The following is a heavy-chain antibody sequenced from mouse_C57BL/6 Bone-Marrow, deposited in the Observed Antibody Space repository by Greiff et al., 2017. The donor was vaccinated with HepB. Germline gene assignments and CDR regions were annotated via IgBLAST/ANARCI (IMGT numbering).Heavy chain of an antibody. V-gene: IGHV1-64*01. J-gene: IGHJ4*01. CDR2: IHPNSGST. CDR3: ARRNYGSSLYAMDY. D-gene: IGHD1-1*01. CDR1: GYTFTSYW. Sequence: QVQLQQPGAELVKPGASVKLSCKASGYTFTSYWMHWVKQRPGQGLEWIGMIHPNSGSTNYNEKFKSKATLTVDKSSSTAYMQLSSLTSEDSAVYYCARRNYGSSLYAMDYWGQGTSVTVSS.